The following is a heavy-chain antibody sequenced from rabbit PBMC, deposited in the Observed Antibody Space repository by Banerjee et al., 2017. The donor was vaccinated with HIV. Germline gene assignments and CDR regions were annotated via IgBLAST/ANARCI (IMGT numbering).Heavy chain of an antibody. V-gene: IGHV1S40*01. CDR3: ARYYNDGRGGYGYASGGMDL. Sequence: QSLEESGGDLVKPGASLTLTCTASGADFSSGYWICWVRQAPGKGLEWIACIYAGYGTGTYYASWAKGRFTISKTSSNTVTLQMTSLTAADTATYFCARYYNDGRGGYGYASGGMDLWGQGTLVTVS. J-gene: IGHJ6*01. CDR1: GADFSSGYW. CDR2: IYAGYGTGT. D-gene: IGHD6-1*01.